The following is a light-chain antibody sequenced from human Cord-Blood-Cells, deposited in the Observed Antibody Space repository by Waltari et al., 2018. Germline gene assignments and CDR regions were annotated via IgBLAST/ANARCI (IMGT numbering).Light chain of an antibody. CDR1: SSNIGSNY. J-gene: IGLJ3*02. V-gene: IGLV1-47*01. CDR3: AAWDDSLSGWV. CDR2: RNN. Sequence: QSVLTQPPSASGTPGQRVTISCSGSSSNIGSNYVYWYQQLPGTAPKLLIYRNNQRPSGVPDRCSGSKSGTSASLAISGLRSEDEADYYCAAWDDSLSGWVFSGGTKLTVL.